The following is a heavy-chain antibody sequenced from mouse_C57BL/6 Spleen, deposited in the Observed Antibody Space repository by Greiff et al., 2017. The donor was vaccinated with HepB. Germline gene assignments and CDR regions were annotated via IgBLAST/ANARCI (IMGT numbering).Heavy chain of an antibody. J-gene: IGHJ4*01. Sequence: EVKLVESGGGLVKPGGSLKLSCAASGFTFSDYGMHWVRQAPEKGLEWVAYISSGSSTIYYADTVKGRFTISRDNAKNTLFLQMTSLRSEDTAMYYCAMSFYGYAMDYWGQGTSVTVSS. V-gene: IGHV5-17*01. CDR3: AMSFYGYAMDY. CDR1: GFTFSDYG. CDR2: ISSGSSTI. D-gene: IGHD1-1*01.